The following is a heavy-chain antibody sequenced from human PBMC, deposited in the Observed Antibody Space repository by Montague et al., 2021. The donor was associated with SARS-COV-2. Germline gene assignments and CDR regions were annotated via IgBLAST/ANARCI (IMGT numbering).Heavy chain of an antibody. V-gene: IGHV4-34*01. J-gene: IGHJ6*02. Sequence: SETLSLTCAVYGGSFSGYYWSWTRQPPEKGLEWIGEINHSGSTNYNPSLKSRVTISVDTSKNQFSLKLSSVTAADTAVYYCARIVRVHYYYYYGMDAWGQGTTVTVSS. CDR3: ARIVRVHYYYYYGMDA. CDR2: INHSGST. CDR1: GGSFSGYY. D-gene: IGHD2-8*02.